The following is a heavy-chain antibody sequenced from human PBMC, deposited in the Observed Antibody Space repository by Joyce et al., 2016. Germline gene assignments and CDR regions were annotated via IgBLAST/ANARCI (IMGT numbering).Heavy chain of an antibody. CDR1: GFTFSTYG. J-gene: IGHJ4*02. CDR2: ISFNGSKK. Sequence: QVQLVESGGGVVQPGRSLRLSCAASGFTFSTYGIHWVRQPPGKGLELVTGISFNGSKKYYLDSGRGRFSISRNNSKNTVDPQMESLRSEDTAIYFCATLRYCINSACPTGDAYWGLGTLVTVSS. D-gene: IGHD3-9*01. CDR3: ATLRYCINSACPTGDAY. V-gene: IGHV3-30*03.